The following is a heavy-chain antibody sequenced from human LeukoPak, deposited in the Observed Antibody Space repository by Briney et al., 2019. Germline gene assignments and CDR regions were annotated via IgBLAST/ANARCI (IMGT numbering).Heavy chain of an antibody. CDR1: GGSISSSNW. V-gene: IGHV4-4*02. CDR2: IYHSGST. D-gene: IGHD3-10*01. Sequence: SETLSLTCAVSGGSISSSNWWSWVRQPPGKGLEWIGEIYHSGSTNYNPSLKSRVTISVDKSKNQFSLKLSSVTAADTAVYYCARAVLLWFGEPETMDVWGKGITVTVSS. CDR3: ARAVLLWFGEPETMDV. J-gene: IGHJ6*04.